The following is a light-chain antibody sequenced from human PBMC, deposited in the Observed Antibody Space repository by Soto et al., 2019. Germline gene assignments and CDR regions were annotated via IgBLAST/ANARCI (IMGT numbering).Light chain of an antibody. J-gene: IGLJ3*02. CDR2: RND. V-gene: IGLV1-47*01. CDR1: SSNIGSNY. CDR3: SAWDDSLSGPV. Sequence: QSVLTQPPSASGAPGQRVTISCSGSSSNIGSNYVYWYRQLPGTAPNVLIYRNDERPSGVPDRFSGSKSGSSASLAISGLRSEDEAEYYCSAWDDSLSGPVFWRGTKLTVL.